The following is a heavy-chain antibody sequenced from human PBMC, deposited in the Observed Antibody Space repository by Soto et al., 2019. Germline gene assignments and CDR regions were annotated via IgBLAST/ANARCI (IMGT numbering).Heavy chain of an antibody. Sequence: GGSLRLSCAASGFTFSSYGMHWVRQAPGKGLEWVAVISYDGSNKYYADSVKGRFTISRDNSKNTLYLQMNSLRAEDTAVYYCAKDSHLYYDFWSGYYKGYFDYWGQGTLVTVSS. CDR1: GFTFSSYG. D-gene: IGHD3-3*01. J-gene: IGHJ4*02. CDR2: ISYDGSNK. CDR3: AKDSHLYYDFWSGYYKGYFDY. V-gene: IGHV3-30*18.